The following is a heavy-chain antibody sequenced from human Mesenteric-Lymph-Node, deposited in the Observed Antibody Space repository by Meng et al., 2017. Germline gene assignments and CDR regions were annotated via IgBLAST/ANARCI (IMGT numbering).Heavy chain of an antibody. CDR3: AKVYCSGGSCYSYYFDY. J-gene: IGHJ4*02. V-gene: IGHV3-43D*03. D-gene: IGHD2-15*01. Sequence: GASLKISCAASGFTFDDYAMHWVRQAPGKGLEWVSLISWDGGSTYYADSVKGRFTISRDNSKNSLYLQMNSLRAEDTALYYCAKVYCSGGSCYSYYFDYWGQGTLVTVSS. CDR2: ISWDGGST. CDR1: GFTFDDYA.